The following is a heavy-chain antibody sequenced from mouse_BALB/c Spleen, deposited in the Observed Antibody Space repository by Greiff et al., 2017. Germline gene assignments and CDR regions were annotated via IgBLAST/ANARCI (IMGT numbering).Heavy chain of an antibody. CDR3: ARILTGTGYAMDY. CDR2: ISSGGSYT. D-gene: IGHD4-1*01. CDR1: GFTFSSYA. J-gene: IGHJ4*01. V-gene: IGHV5-9-4*01. Sequence: EVMLVESGGGLVKPGGSLKLSCAASGFTFSSYAMSWVRQSPEKRLEWVAEISSGGSYTYYPDTVTGRFTISRDNAKNTLYLEMSSLRSEDTAMYYCARILTGTGYAMDYWGQGTSVTVSS.